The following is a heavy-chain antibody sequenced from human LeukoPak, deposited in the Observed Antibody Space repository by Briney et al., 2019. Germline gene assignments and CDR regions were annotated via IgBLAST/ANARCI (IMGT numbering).Heavy chain of an antibody. V-gene: IGHV4-4*07. Sequence: SETLSPTCTVSGNSISSYYCSWIRQPAGKGLEWIGRIYTSGSTNYNPSLKSRVTMSVDTSKNQISLSLSSVTAADTAFYYCARETTGLARYFDYWGQGTLVTVSS. CDR3: ARETTGLARYFDY. CDR1: GNSISSYY. CDR2: IYTSGST. D-gene: IGHD4-11*01. J-gene: IGHJ4*02.